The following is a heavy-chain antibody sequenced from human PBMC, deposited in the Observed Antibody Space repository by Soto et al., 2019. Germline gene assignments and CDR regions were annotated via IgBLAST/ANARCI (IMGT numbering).Heavy chain of an antibody. CDR3: ARGGVATMGDDSDFEY. V-gene: IGHV1-2*02. CDR2: INPNSGGT. D-gene: IGHD5-12*01. CDR1: GYTFTGYY. Sequence: ASVKISCKASGYTFTGYYMHWVRQAPGQGLEWMGWINPNSGGTNYAQKFQGRVTMTRDTSISTAYMELSRLRSDDTAVYYCARGGVATMGDDSDFEYWGQGTLVTVSS. J-gene: IGHJ4*02.